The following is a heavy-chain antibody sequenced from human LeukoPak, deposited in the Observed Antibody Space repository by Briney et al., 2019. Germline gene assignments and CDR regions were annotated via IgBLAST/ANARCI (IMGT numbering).Heavy chain of an antibody. V-gene: IGHV1-18*01. CDR1: GYTFTSYG. CDR3: ARDQYSGSYYTYYYCYMDV. J-gene: IGHJ6*03. Sequence: ASVKVSCKASGYTFTSYGISWVRQAPGQGLEWMGWISAYNGNTNYAQKLQGRVTMTTDTSTSTAYMELRSLRSDDTAVYYCARDQYSGSYYTYYYCYMDVWGKGTTVTVSS. CDR2: ISAYNGNT. D-gene: IGHD1-26*01.